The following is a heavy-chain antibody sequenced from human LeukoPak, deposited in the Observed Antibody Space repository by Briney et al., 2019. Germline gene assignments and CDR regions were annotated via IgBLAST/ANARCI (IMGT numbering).Heavy chain of an antibody. CDR1: GYSIRSGYY. J-gene: IGHJ4*02. Sequence: KPSETLSLTCTVSGYSIRSGYYWGWIRQPPGKGLEWIGTIYHSGSTYYNPSLKSRVTISVDTSKNQFSLKLSSVTAADTAVYYCARDLDWLNYYFDYWGQGTLVTVSS. D-gene: IGHD3-9*01. V-gene: IGHV4-38-2*02. CDR3: ARDLDWLNYYFDY. CDR2: IYHSGST.